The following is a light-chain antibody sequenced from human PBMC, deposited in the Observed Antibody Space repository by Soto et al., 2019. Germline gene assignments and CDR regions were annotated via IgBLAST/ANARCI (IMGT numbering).Light chain of an antibody. CDR3: QQYNSWLWK. V-gene: IGKV3-15*01. CDR1: QSVSSK. Sequence: EIVLTQSPGTLSLSPGERATLSCRASQSVSSKLAWYQQKPGQAPRLLIYGASTRATGIPARFSGSGSGTEFTLIISSLQSEDSAVYYCQQYNSWLWKCGQGTKVDIK. CDR2: GAS. J-gene: IGKJ1*01.